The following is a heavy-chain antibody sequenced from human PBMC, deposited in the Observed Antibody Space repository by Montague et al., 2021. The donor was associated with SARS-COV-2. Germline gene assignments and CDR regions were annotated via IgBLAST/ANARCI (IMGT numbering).Heavy chain of an antibody. D-gene: IGHD1-26*01. Sequence: PALVKPTQTLTLTCTFSGFSLGTSGMCVSWIRQPPGKALEWLALSDWDDDKYYSTSLKTRLTISKDTSKNQVVLTMTNMDPVDTATYYCARVWGATRGDAFDIWGQGTMVTVSS. CDR1: GFSLGTSGMC. J-gene: IGHJ3*02. CDR3: ARVWGATRGDAFDI. V-gene: IGHV2-70*01. CDR2: SDWDDDK.